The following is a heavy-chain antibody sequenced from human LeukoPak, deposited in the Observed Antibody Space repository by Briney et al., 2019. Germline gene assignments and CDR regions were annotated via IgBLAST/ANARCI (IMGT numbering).Heavy chain of an antibody. CDR2: IYTSGNT. CDR3: AIDTFSSGWWDYSDY. J-gene: IGHJ4*02. D-gene: IGHD6-19*01. Sequence: SETLSLTCAVSGDSVSGFYWSWIRQPAGKGLEWIGRIYTSGNTRDTSTTYNPSLRSRVSMSVDTSKNQFSLKLRSVTAADTAIYYCAIDTFSSGWWDYSDYWGQGILVTVSS. CDR1: GDSVSGFY. V-gene: IGHV4-4*07.